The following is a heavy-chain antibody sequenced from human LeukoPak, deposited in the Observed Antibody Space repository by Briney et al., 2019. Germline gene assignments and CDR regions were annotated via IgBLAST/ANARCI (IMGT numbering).Heavy chain of an antibody. D-gene: IGHD6-13*01. Sequence: GGSLRLSCAASGFTFSSYAMHWVRQAPGKGLEWVAVISYDGSNKYYADSVKGRFTISRDNSKNTLYLQMNSLRAEDTAVYYCARDGSSCPDYWGQGTLVTVSS. V-gene: IGHV3-30-3*01. CDR2: ISYDGSNK. CDR1: GFTFSSYA. J-gene: IGHJ4*02. CDR3: ARDGSSCPDY.